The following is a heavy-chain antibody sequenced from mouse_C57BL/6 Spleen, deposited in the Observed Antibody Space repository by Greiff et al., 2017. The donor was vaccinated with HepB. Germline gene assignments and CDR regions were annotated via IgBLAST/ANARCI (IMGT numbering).Heavy chain of an antibody. V-gene: IGHV5-9*01. CDR3: ARRGGYDDFDY. CDR2: ISGGGGNT. Sequence: EVQLVESGGGLVKPGGSLKLSCAASGFTFSSYTMSWVRQTPEKRLEWVATISGGGGNTYYPDSVKGRFTISRDNAKNTLYLQMSSLRSEDTALYYCARRGGYDDFDYWGQGTTLTVSS. J-gene: IGHJ2*01. CDR1: GFTFSSYT. D-gene: IGHD2-2*01.